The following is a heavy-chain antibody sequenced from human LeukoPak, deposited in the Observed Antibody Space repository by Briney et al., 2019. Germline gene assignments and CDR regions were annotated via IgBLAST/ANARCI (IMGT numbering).Heavy chain of an antibody. CDR2: MNPNSGNT. D-gene: IGHD2-15*01. CDR1: VYTFTSYD. J-gene: IGHJ4*02. CDR3: ARVPLGSNHLDY. V-gene: IGHV1-8*03. Sequence: GASVKVSCKASVYTFTSYDINWVRQAAGQGLEWMGWMNPNSGNTGYAQKFQGRVTITRNTSISTAYMELSSLRSEDTAVYYCARVPLGSNHLDYWGQGTLVTVSS.